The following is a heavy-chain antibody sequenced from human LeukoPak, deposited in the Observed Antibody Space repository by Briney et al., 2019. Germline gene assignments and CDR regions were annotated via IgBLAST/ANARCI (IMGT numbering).Heavy chain of an antibody. V-gene: IGHV1-2*02. D-gene: IGHD2-21*01. CDR3: ARVNAYGYYYMDV. CDR2: INPNSGGT. Sequence: ASVKVSCKASGYTFTGYYMHWVRQAPGQGLEWMGWINPNSGGTNYAQKFQGRVTMTRDTFISTAYMELSRLRSDDTAVYYCARVNAYGYYYMDVWGKGTTVTVSS. J-gene: IGHJ6*03. CDR1: GYTFTGYY.